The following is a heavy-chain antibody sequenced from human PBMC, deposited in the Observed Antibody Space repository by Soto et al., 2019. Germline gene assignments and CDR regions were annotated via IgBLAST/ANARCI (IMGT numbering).Heavy chain of an antibody. J-gene: IGHJ3*02. Sequence: LGESLKISCNGSGYSFTIYWIGWVRQMPGKGLEWMGIIYPGDSDTRYSPSFQGQVTISADKSISTAYLQWSSLKASDTAMYYCARRDSSSWYDAFDIWGQGTMVTVSS. CDR2: IYPGDSDT. D-gene: IGHD6-13*01. V-gene: IGHV5-51*01. CDR1: GYSFTIYW. CDR3: ARRDSSSWYDAFDI.